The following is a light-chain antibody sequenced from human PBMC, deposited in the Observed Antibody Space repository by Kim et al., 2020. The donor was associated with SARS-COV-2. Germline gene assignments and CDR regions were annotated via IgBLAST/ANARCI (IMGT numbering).Light chain of an antibody. Sequence: GQRGTISCSGSSSNIGNNAVNWYQQLPGTAPKLLIYGSDQRPSGVPDRFSGSKSGTSASLAISGLHSEDETDYYCAAWDDSLNGPVFGGGTRLTVL. CDR2: GSD. CDR3: AAWDDSLNGPV. CDR1: SSNIGNNA. J-gene: IGLJ3*02. V-gene: IGLV1-44*01.